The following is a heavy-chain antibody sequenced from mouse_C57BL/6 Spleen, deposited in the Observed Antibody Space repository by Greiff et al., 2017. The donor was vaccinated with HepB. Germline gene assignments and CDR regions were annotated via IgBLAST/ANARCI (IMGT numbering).Heavy chain of an antibody. CDR2: IDPSDSET. J-gene: IGHJ3*01. Sequence: QVQLQQPGAELVRPGSSVKLSCKASGYTFTSYWMHWVKQRPIQGLEWIGNIDPSDSETHYNQKFKDKATLTVDKSSSTAYMQLSSLTSEDSAVYDCARDYDYGGFAYWGQGTLVTVSA. CDR3: ARDYDYGGFAY. D-gene: IGHD2-4*01. V-gene: IGHV1-52*01. CDR1: GYTFTSYW.